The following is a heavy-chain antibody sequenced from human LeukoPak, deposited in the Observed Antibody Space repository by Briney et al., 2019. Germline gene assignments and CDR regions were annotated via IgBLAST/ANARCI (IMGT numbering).Heavy chain of an antibody. Sequence: SETLSLTCTVSGGSISSSSYYWGWIRQPPGKGLEWIGSIYYSGSTYYNPSLKSRVTISVDTSKNQFSLKLSSVTAADTAVYYCARGIAAASDYWGQGTLVTVSS. CDR2: IYYSGST. CDR3: ARGIAAASDY. D-gene: IGHD6-13*01. J-gene: IGHJ4*02. CDR1: GGSISSSSYY. V-gene: IGHV4-39*01.